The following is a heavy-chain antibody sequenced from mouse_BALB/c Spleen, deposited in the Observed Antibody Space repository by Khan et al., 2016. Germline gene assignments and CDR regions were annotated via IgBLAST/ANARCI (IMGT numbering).Heavy chain of an antibody. Sequence: EVQLQESGPGLVKPSQSLSLTCSVTGYSIPSGYYWNWIRQFPGNKLEWMGYISYDGSNNYNPSLKNRISITRDTSKNQFFLKLNAVTTEDTATYYCASWGLLRLRGYFDYWGQGTTLTVSS. J-gene: IGHJ2*01. D-gene: IGHD1-2*01. CDR3: ASWGLLRLRGYFDY. CDR1: GYSIPSGYY. CDR2: ISYDGSN. V-gene: IGHV3-6*02.